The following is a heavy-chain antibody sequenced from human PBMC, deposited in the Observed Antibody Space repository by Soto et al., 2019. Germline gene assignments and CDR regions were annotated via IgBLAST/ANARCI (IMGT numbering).Heavy chain of an antibody. D-gene: IGHD1-20*01. V-gene: IGHV1-69*13. CDR3: ARGSVSSYLTAFVY. CDR2: IIPVFGTA. Sequence: SVKVSCKGSGGTFISYTISWVPHAPGRGHEWMGGIIPVFGTANYTQKFQGRVTITADESTSTAYMELSSLRSEDTALYYCARGSVSSYLTAFVYWCQGPLVTVS. CDR1: GGTFISYT. J-gene: IGHJ4*02.